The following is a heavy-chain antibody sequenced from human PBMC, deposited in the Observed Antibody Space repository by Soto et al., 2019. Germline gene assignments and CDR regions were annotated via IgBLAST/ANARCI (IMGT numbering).Heavy chain of an antibody. Sequence: EVQLLESGGGLVQPGGSLRLSCAASGFTFSSYAMSWVRQAPGKGLEWVSAISGSGGSTYYADSVKGRFTISRDNSKNKLYLQMSSLRAEDTAVYYCATGRGVNFYYGMDVWGQGTTVTVSS. CDR3: ATGRGVNFYYGMDV. J-gene: IGHJ6*02. D-gene: IGHD3-10*01. CDR1: GFTFSSYA. CDR2: ISGSGGST. V-gene: IGHV3-23*01.